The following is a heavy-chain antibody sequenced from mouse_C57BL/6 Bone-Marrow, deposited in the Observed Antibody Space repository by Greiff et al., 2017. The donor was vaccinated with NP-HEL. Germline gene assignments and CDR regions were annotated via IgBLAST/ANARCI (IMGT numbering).Heavy chain of an antibody. CDR3: ARGAQATFHYYAMDY. CDR1: GFTFSSYA. J-gene: IGHJ4*01. D-gene: IGHD3-2*02. CDR2: ISDGGSYT. V-gene: IGHV5-4*03. Sequence: EVKVVESGGGLVKPGGSLKLSCAASGFTFSSYAMSWVRQTPEKRLEWVATISDGGSYTYYPDNVKGRFTISRDNAKNNLYLQMSHLKSEDTAMYYCARGAQATFHYYAMDYWGQGTSVTVSS.